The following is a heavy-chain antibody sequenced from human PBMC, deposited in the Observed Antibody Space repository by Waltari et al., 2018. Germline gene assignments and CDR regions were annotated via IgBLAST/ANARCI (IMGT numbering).Heavy chain of an antibody. J-gene: IGHJ4*02. CDR3: ARADYGSGTYFNPPYFDY. CDR1: GYSFTSSY. V-gene: IGHV1-46*01. Sequence: QVQLVQSGAEVKKPGASVQVSCKASGYSFTSSYIHWVRHAPGQGLQWMGISNPSGGRTSSAQKFQCRITLTSDTSTSTVYMELSSLRSDDTAVYYCARADYGSGTYFNPPYFDYWGQGTLVTVSS. CDR2: SNPSGGRT. D-gene: IGHD3-10*01.